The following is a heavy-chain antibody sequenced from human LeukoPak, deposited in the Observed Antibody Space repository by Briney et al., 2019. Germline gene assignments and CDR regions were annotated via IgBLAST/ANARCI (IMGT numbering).Heavy chain of an antibody. CDR3: ARLDYDSSGYYYDY. J-gene: IGHJ4*02. V-gene: IGHV4-39*07. CDR1: GGSISSTNSY. Sequence: PSETLSLTCTVSGGSISSTNSYWGWIRQSPRTGLEWIGNIYSSGSAYYNPSLKSRVTISIDTSENQFSLKLSSVTAADTAVYYCARLDYDSSGYYYDYWGQGTLVTVSS. D-gene: IGHD3-22*01. CDR2: IYSSGSA.